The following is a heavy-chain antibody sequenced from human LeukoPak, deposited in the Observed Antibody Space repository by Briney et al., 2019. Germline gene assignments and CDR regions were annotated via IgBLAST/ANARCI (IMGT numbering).Heavy chain of an antibody. J-gene: IGHJ3*02. Sequence: SGGSLRLSCAASGFTFDDYAMHWVRQAPGKGLEWVSGISWNSGSIGYADSVKGRFTISRDNAKNSLYLQMNSLRAEDTALYYCAKGSYPNWGDNDAFDIWGQGTMVTVSS. CDR2: ISWNSGSI. CDR3: AKGSYPNWGDNDAFDI. CDR1: GFTFDDYA. D-gene: IGHD7-27*01. V-gene: IGHV3-9*01.